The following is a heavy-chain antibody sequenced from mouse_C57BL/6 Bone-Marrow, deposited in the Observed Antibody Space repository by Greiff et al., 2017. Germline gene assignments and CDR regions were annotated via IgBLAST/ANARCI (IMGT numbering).Heavy chain of an antibody. J-gene: IGHJ3*01. D-gene: IGHD2-5*01. Sequence: QVQLQQSGPELVKPGASVKLSCKASGYTFTSYDINWVKQRPGQGLERIGWIYPRDGSTKYNEKFKGKATLTVDTSSSTAYMEHHSLTSEASAVYVCARCYSNYVFAYWGQGTLVTVSA. CDR1: GYTFTSYD. V-gene: IGHV1-85*01. CDR2: IYPRDGST. CDR3: ARCYSNYVFAY.